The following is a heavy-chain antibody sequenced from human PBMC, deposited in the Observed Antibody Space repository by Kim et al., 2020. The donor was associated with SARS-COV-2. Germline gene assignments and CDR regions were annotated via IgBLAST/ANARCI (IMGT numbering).Heavy chain of an antibody. V-gene: IGHV4-59*01. D-gene: IGHD6-6*01. J-gene: IGHJ6*03. CDR1: GGSISSYY. Sequence: SETLSLTCTVSGGSISSYYWSWIRQPPGKGLEWIGYIYYSGSTNYNPSLKSRVTISVDTSKNQFSLKLSSVTAADTAVYYCARVRSSSSVYYYYYMDVWGEGTTVTVSS. CDR2: IYYSGST. CDR3: ARVRSSSSVYYYYYMDV.